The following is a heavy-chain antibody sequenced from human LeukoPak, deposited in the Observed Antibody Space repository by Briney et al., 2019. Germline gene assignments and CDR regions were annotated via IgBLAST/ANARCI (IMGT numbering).Heavy chain of an antibody. CDR1: GFTFSSYA. J-gene: IGHJ6*02. V-gene: IGHV3-23*01. D-gene: IGHD3-9*01. CDR3: AKELADWLFPSVDYGMDV. CDR2: ISGSGGAT. Sequence: GGSLRLSCAASGFTFSSYAMSWVRQAPGKGLEWVSAISGSGGATYYADSVKGRFTISRDNSKNTLYLQMNSLRAEDTAVYYCAKELADWLFPSVDYGMDVWGQGTTVTVSS.